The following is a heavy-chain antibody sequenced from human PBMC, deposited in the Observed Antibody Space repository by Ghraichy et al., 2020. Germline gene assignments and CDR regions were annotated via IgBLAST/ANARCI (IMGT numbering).Heavy chain of an antibody. J-gene: IGHJ6*02. V-gene: IGHV3-48*02. Sequence: LSLTCVGSGFAFSGYSMNWGRQSPGKGLEWVSYITSSSRTISYADSVKGRFTISRDNAQNTLYLQMNSLRDEDTAVYYCARGSRVVRFFYYNGLDVWGQGTTVTVSS. CDR2: ITSSSRTI. CDR3: ARGSRVVRFFYYNGLDV. CDR1: GFAFSGYS. D-gene: IGHD2/OR15-2a*01.